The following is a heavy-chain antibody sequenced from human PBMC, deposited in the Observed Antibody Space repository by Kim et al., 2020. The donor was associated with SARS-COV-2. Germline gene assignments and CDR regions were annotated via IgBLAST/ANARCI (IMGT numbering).Heavy chain of an antibody. CDR1: GFTFSSYG. CDR3: AKDEFGDGYNYGY. J-gene: IGHJ4*02. CDR2: ISYDGSNK. V-gene: IGHV3-30*18. Sequence: GGSLRLSCAASGFTFSSYGMHWVRQAPGKGLEWVAVISYDGSNKYYADSVKGRFTISRDNSKNTLYLQMNSLRAEDTAVYYCAKDEFGDGYNYGYWGQGTLVTVSS. D-gene: IGHD5-12*01.